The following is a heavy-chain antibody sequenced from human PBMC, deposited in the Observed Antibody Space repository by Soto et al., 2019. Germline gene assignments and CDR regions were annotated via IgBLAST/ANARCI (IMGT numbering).Heavy chain of an antibody. CDR2: INHSGST. CDR1: GGSFSGYY. Sequence: SETLSLTCAVYGGSFSGYYWSWIRQPPGKGLEWIGEINHSGSTNYNPSLKSRVTISVDTSKNQFSLKLSSVTAADTAVYYCARGYRTRGSSDYWGQGTLVTVSS. D-gene: IGHD1-26*01. CDR3: ARGYRTRGSSDY. V-gene: IGHV4-34*01. J-gene: IGHJ4*02.